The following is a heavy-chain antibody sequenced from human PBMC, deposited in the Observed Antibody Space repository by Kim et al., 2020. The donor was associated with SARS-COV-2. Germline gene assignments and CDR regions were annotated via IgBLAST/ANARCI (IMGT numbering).Heavy chain of an antibody. CDR2: ITSSTNRI. J-gene: IGHJ2*01. CDR1: RFTFTSYD. Sequence: GGSLRLSCAASRFTFTSYDMNWVRQAPGKGLEWISFITSSTNRIHYADSVKGRFTNSSDNAKNSLYLQMDSLRDEETAVYYCARETGSASLWYFDRWGRGTLV. V-gene: IGHV3-48*02. D-gene: IGHD3-10*01. CDR3: ARETGSASLWYFDR.